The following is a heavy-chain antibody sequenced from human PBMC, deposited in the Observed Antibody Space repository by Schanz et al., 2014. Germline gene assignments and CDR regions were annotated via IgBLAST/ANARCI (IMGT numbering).Heavy chain of an antibody. CDR3: AKDHPSSGWPAFDV. Sequence: EVHLLESGGGLVQPGGSLRLSCAASGFTFSNHALSWVRQAPGKGLEWVSGIGGSGDSTHYADFVKGRFSISRDLSSNTLYLQMNSLRADDSAIYYCAKDHPSSGWPAFDVWGQGTQVTVSS. V-gene: IGHV3-23*01. CDR1: GFTFSNHA. J-gene: IGHJ4*02. D-gene: IGHD6-19*01. CDR2: IGGSGDST.